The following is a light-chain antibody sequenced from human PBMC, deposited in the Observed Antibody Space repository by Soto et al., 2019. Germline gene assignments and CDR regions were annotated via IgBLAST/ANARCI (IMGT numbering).Light chain of an antibody. V-gene: IGLV1-40*01. Sequence: QCVLTQPPSVSGAPGQRVTIPCTGTSSNIGASYHVHWYQQLPGTAPKLLIYGDTNRPSGVPDRFSGSRSGTSASLAITGLQAEDEADYYCQSYDNSLSGYVFGTGTKLTVL. J-gene: IGLJ1*01. CDR3: QSYDNSLSGYV. CDR2: GDT. CDR1: SSNIGASYH.